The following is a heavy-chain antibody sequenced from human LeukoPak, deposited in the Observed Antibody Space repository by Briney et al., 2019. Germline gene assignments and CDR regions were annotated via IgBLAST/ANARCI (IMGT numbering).Heavy chain of an antibody. CDR2: INTDGSST. Sequence: PGGSLRLSCAASGFTFSSYWMHWVRQAPGKGLVWVSRINTDGSSTSYADSVKGRFTISRDNAKNTLYLQMNSLRAEDTAVYYCARENYDFWSGSAPQDYWGQGTLVTVSS. J-gene: IGHJ4*02. D-gene: IGHD3-3*01. CDR3: ARENYDFWSGSAPQDY. V-gene: IGHV3-74*01. CDR1: GFTFSSYW.